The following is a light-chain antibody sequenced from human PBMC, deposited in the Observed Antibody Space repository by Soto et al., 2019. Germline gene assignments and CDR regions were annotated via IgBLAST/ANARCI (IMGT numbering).Light chain of an antibody. CDR3: QRYSNWPPWT. J-gene: IGKJ1*01. V-gene: IGKV3D-15*01. CDR1: QSVSTN. Sequence: IVMTQSPATLSVSPGQRATLSCRASQSVSTNLAWYQQKPGQAPRLLIYGASTRATGIPARFSGSGSGTEFPLTISGLQSDDFAVYYCQRYSNWPPWTFGQGTRV. CDR2: GAS.